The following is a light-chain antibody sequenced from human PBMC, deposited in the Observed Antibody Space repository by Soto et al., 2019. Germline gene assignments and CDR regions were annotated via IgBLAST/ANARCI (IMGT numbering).Light chain of an antibody. CDR2: GAS. J-gene: IGKJ1*01. CDR3: QQYSNLPRT. V-gene: IGKV3D-15*01. Sequence: EIVMTQSPATLSVSPGERATLSCRASQSISSSLAWFQQQPGQAPRLLIYGASTRAPGVPARFSGSGSETDFTLTISTLQSEDFTVYYCQQYSNLPRTFGQGTKLDIK. CDR1: QSISSS.